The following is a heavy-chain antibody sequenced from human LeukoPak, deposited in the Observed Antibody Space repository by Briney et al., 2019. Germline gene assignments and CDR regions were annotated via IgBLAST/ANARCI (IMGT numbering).Heavy chain of an antibody. D-gene: IGHD6-13*01. CDR1: GFTFSSYA. Sequence: SGGSLRLSCAASGFTFSSYAMSWVRQAPGKGLEWVSSISSSGANTYYADSVKGRFTISRDNSKNTLYLQMNSLRAEDTAIYYCAKERIEAAGTDYWGQGTLVTVSS. V-gene: IGHV3-23*01. CDR2: ISSSGANT. CDR3: AKERIEAAGTDY. J-gene: IGHJ4*02.